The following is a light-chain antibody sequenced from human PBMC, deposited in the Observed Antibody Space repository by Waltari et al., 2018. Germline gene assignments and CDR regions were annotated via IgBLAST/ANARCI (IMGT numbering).Light chain of an antibody. CDR2: SSN. CDR1: RSNIGAEV. V-gene: IGLV1-44*01. Sequence: QSVLTQPPSASVTPGQRVTITCSGSRSNIGAEVVNWYQVLPGTAPKLLIYSSNQRPSGVPERFSGSKSGASASLVISGLQSEDEAEYYCATWDYSLDGQVFGGGTKLTVL. CDR3: ATWDYSLDGQV. J-gene: IGLJ3*02.